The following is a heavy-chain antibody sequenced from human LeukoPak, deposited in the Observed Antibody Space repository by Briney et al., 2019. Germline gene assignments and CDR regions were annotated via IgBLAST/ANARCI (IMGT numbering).Heavy chain of an antibody. Sequence: ASVKVSCKFSGYTLTELSMHWVRQAPGKGLEWMGGFDPEDGETIYAQKFQGRVTMTEDTSTDTAYMELSSMRSEDTDVYYCATPYSSRGYSGYGHFDYWGQGTLVTVSS. CDR3: ATPYSSRGYSGYGHFDY. V-gene: IGHV1-24*01. CDR1: GYTLTELS. D-gene: IGHD5-12*01. CDR2: FDPEDGET. J-gene: IGHJ4*02.